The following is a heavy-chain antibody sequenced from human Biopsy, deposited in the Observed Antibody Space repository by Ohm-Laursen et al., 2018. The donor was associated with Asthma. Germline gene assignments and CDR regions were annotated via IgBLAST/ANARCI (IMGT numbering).Heavy chain of an antibody. Sequence: SLRLSCAATGFSFSNFAIHWVRQAPGKGLEWVGVISKDASTQDYADSVKGRFTMARDNSKNTLDLQMNSLREEDTAVYYCVRDGTDDAFDIWGQRTVVSVSS. CDR1: GFSFSNFA. J-gene: IGHJ3*02. CDR2: ISKDASTQ. D-gene: IGHD1-1*01. V-gene: IGHV3-30*17. CDR3: VRDGTDDAFDI.